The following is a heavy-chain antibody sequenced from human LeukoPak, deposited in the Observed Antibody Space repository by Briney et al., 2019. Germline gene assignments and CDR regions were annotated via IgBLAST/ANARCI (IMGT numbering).Heavy chain of an antibody. CDR1: GFTFDDYG. CDR2: INWKGGST. J-gene: IGHJ6*03. D-gene: IGHD3-22*01. Sequence: GGPLRLSCAASGFTFDDYGMSWVRQAPGKGLEWGSGINWKGGSTGYADSVKGRFTISRDNAKNSLYLQMNGLRAEYTALYYCSREADSSGYYHYYYYYYYMDVLGKGTPVTVSS. CDR3: SREADSSGYYHYYYYYYYMDV. V-gene: IGHV3-20*04.